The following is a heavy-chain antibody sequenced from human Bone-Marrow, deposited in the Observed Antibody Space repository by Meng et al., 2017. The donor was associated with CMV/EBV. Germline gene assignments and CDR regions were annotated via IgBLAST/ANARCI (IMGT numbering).Heavy chain of an antibody. J-gene: IGHJ4*02. V-gene: IGHV1-2*02. D-gene: IGHD2/OR15-2a*01. CDR2: VNPNSGGT. CDR1: GYTFTGYY. Sequence: ASVKVSCKASGYTFTGYYMHWVRQAPGKGLEWMGWVNPNSGGTNYAQKFQTRVTMTRDMSISTSYMELRRLTSDDTALYFCAREFYFHGSNYYPHYFDSWGQGTLVTVSS. CDR3: AREFYFHGSNYYPHYFDS.